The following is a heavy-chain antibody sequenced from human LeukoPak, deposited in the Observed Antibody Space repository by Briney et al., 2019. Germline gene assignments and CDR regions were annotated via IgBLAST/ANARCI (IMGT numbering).Heavy chain of an antibody. V-gene: IGHV3-21*01. CDR2: ISSSSSYI. CDR3: ARDPGRDYYYYYYMDV. Sequence: GGSLRLSCAVSGFTFSSYSMNWVRQAPGKGLEWVSSISSSSSYIYYADSVKGRFTISRDNAKNSLYLQMNSLRAEDTAVYYCARDPGRDYYYYYYMDVWGKGTTVTVSS. CDR1: GFTFSSYS. J-gene: IGHJ6*03.